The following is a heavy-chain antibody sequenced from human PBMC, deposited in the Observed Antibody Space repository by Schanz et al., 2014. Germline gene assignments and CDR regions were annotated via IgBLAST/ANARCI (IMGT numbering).Heavy chain of an antibody. CDR1: GGSIRSYF. CDR2: IYYSGSS. Sequence: QVQLQESGPGLLKPSETLSLTCTVSGGSIRSYFWSWIRQPPGKGLEWIGYIYYSGSSDYNPSLKSRVTISLDPSKNQFSLTLPSLTAADTAVYYCARDTTWRLDLWGRGTLVTVSS. D-gene: IGHD1-1*01. V-gene: IGHV4-59*12. CDR3: ARDTTWRLDL. J-gene: IGHJ2*01.